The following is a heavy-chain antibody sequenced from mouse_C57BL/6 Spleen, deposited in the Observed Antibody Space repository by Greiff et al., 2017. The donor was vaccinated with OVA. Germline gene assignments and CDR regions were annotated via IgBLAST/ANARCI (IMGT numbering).Heavy chain of an antibody. Sequence: QVQLQQSGAELARPGASVQLSCTASGYTFTSYGIRWVQHSPGQGLEWIGEIYPRSGNTYYNEKFTGKATLTSDKSSSTAYMDLRSMTTEDAAVYFCAADYWGQGTTLTVSS. V-gene: IGHV1-81*01. J-gene: IGHJ2*01. CDR1: GYTFTSYG. CDR3: AADY. CDR2: IYPRSGNT.